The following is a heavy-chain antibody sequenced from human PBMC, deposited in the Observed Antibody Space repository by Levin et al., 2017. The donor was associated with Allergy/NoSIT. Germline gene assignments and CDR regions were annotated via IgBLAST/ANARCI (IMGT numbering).Heavy chain of an antibody. J-gene: IGHJ4*02. Sequence: GESLKISCAASGFTFSTYAMSWVRQAPGKGLEWVSGISGGGGSTYYADSVKGRFTISRDNPKNTLSLRMNSLRAEDTAVYYCAKLVGEAATGYWGQGTLVTVSS. CDR1: GFTFSTYA. V-gene: IGHV3-23*01. CDR2: ISGGGGST. D-gene: IGHD2-15*01. CDR3: AKLVGEAATGY.